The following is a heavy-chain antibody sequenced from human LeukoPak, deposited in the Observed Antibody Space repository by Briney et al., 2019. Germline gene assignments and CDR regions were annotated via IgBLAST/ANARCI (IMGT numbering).Heavy chain of an antibody. Sequence: SVKISCKASGGTFSSYAISWVRQAPGQGLEWMGGIIPIFATANYAQKFQGRVTITADESTSTAFMELSSLRSEDTAVYYCARGNPRSLLPYYFDYWGQGTLVTVSS. V-gene: IGHV1-69*13. D-gene: IGHD3-3*01. J-gene: IGHJ4*02. CDR1: GGTFSSYA. CDR3: ARGNPRSLLPYYFDY. CDR2: IIPIFATA.